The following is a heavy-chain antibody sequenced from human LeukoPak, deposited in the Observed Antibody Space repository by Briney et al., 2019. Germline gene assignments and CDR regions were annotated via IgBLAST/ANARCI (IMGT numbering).Heavy chain of an antibody. J-gene: IGHJ4*02. CDR3: ARALGSSSWYQPLDYFDY. CDR2: IIPMFGTA. CDR1: GGTFSSYA. D-gene: IGHD6-13*01. Sequence: ASVKVSCKASGGTFSSYAISWVRQAPGQGLEWMGGIIPMFGTANYAQKFQGRVTITADESTSTAYMELSSLRSEDTAVYYCARALGSSSWYQPLDYFDYWGQGTLVTVSS. V-gene: IGHV1-69*13.